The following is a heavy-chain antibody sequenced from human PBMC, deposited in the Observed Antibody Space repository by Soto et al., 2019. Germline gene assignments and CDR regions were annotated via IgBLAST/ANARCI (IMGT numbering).Heavy chain of an antibody. CDR1: GFTFNNYD. J-gene: IGHJ4*02. CDR3: VKEGRVGVEGFDF. Sequence: XGSLRLSCAASGFTFNNYDMHWVRQAPGEGLEWVAGFSRDLVSPLYGDSVKGRFTISRDNSKNTLYLQMNSLRVEDAAIYYCVKEGRVGVEGFDFWGQGTLVTVSS. V-gene: IGHV3-23*01. D-gene: IGHD1-26*01. CDR2: FSRDLVSP.